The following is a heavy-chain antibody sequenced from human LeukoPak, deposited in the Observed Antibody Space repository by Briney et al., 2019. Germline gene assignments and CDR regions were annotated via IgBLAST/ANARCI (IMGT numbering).Heavy chain of an antibody. V-gene: IGHV4-38-2*02. CDR1: GYSISSDYY. J-gene: IGHJ4*02. CDR2: IYHSGNT. D-gene: IGHD3-22*01. Sequence: SETLSLTCAVSGYSISSDYYWGWIRQPPGKGLEWIGSIYHSGNTYYNPSLKSRVTISVDTSKNQFSLKLSSVTAADTAVYYCAKDFLNDSSGYLNYWGQGTLVTVSS. CDR3: AKDFLNDSSGYLNY.